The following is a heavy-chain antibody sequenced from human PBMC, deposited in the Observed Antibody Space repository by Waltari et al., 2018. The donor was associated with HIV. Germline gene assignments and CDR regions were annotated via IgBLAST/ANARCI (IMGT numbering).Heavy chain of an antibody. J-gene: IGHJ5*02. Sequence: QVQLVQSGAEVKKPGASVKVSCKASGYTFTSYSMHWLLQAPGERLVWMGWINAGKGNTKYAQKFQGRVTITRDTSASTAYMELSSLRSEDTAVYYCARDYLPHTVPVRWYNWFDPWGQGTLVTVSS. CDR3: ARDYLPHTVPVRWYNWFDP. CDR1: GYTFTSYS. CDR2: INAGKGNT. D-gene: IGHD3-10*01. V-gene: IGHV1-3*01.